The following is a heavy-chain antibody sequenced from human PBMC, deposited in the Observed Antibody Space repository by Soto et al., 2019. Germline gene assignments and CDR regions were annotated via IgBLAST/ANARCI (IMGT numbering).Heavy chain of an antibody. J-gene: IGHJ5*02. CDR1: GGTFSSYT. Sequence: ASVKVSCKASGGTFSSYTISWVRQAPGQGLEWMGWISANNGNTNYAQKLQGRVTMTTDTSTSTAYMELRSLRSDDTAVYYCARWQWLGNWFDPWGQGTLVPSPQ. V-gene: IGHV1-18*01. CDR3: ARWQWLGNWFDP. D-gene: IGHD6-19*01. CDR2: ISANNGNT.